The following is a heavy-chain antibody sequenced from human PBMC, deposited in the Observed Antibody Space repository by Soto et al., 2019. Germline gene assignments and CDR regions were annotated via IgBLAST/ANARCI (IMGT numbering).Heavy chain of an antibody. D-gene: IGHD3-22*01. CDR1: GYTFTSYA. CDR2: INAGNGNT. V-gene: IGHV1-3*01. CDR3: ARAVSSGYYYGPDY. Sequence: GASVKVSCKASGYTFTSYAMHWVRQAPGQRLEWMGWINAGNGNTKYSQRFQGRVTITRDTSASTAYMELSSLRSEDTAVYYCARAVSSGYYYGPDYWGQGTLVTVSS. J-gene: IGHJ4*02.